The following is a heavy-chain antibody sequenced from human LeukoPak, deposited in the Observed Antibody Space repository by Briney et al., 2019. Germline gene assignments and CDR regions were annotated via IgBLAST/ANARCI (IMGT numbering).Heavy chain of an antibody. V-gene: IGHV3-23*01. CDR1: GFTFSLFA. D-gene: IGHD3-22*01. CDR3: AKDGYNYDSSGHFDY. Sequence: GSLRLSCAASGFTFSLFAMHWVRQAPGKGLEWVSAISGSGGATYHADADSVKGRFTISRDNSKNALYLEINNLRAEDTAVYYCAKDGYNYDSSGHFDYWGQGTLVTVSS. J-gene: IGHJ4*02. CDR2: ISGSGGAT.